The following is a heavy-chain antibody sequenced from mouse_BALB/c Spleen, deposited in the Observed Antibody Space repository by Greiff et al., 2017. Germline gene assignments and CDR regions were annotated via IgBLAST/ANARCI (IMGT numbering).Heavy chain of an antibody. CDR1: GFTFTDYY. J-gene: IGHJ2*01. Sequence: EVKLVESGGGLVQPGGSLRLSCATSGFTFTDYYMSWVRQPPGKALEWLGFIRNKANGYTTEYSASVKGRFTISRDNSQSILYLQMNTLRAEDSATYYCARDIGPDYFDYWGQGTTLTVSS. CDR3: ARDIGPDYFDY. V-gene: IGHV7-3*02. CDR2: IRNKANGYTT.